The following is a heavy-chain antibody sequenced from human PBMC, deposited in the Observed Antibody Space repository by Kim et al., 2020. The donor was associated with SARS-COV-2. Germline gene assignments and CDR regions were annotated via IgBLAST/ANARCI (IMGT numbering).Heavy chain of an antibody. CDR3: AKGGTIHDYGDHFDY. CDR1: GFNFSNYA. D-gene: IGHD4-17*01. V-gene: IGHV3-23*01. Sequence: GGSLRLSCAASGFNFSNYAMSWVRQAPGKGLEWVSAIRDNGGTTYYADSVKGRFTISRDNSKNTLYVQMKSLRAEDTAVYYCAKGGTIHDYGDHFDYWGQGTLVTVSS. J-gene: IGHJ4*02. CDR2: IRDNGGTT.